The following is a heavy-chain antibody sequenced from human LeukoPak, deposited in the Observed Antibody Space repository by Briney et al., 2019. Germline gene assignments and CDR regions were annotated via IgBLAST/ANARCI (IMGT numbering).Heavy chain of an antibody. CDR1: GLTFTSSA. Sequence: SVKVSCKASGLTFTSSAMQWVRQARGQRLEWIGWIVVGSDNTNYAQKFQERVTITRDMSTSTAYMELSSLRSEDTAVYYCAAVNYDSSGYYYGGDAFDIWGQGTMVTVSS. D-gene: IGHD3-22*01. J-gene: IGHJ3*02. CDR2: IVVGSDNT. CDR3: AAVNYDSSGYYYGGDAFDI. V-gene: IGHV1-58*02.